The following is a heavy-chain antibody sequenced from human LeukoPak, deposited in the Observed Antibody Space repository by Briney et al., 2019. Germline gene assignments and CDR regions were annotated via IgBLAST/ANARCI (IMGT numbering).Heavy chain of an antibody. CDR1: GFTFTFYG. D-gene: IGHD2-15*01. Sequence: GGSLRLSCAASGFTFTFYGMHWVRQAPGKGLEWVAVIWYDGSNKYHADSVRGRFTISRDNSKNTLSLQMNSLRAEDTAVYYCARDRERYGSAGSCDDFPVDAFDIWGQGTMVTVSS. J-gene: IGHJ3*02. CDR3: ARDRERYGSAGSCDDFPVDAFDI. V-gene: IGHV3-33*01. CDR2: IWYDGSNK.